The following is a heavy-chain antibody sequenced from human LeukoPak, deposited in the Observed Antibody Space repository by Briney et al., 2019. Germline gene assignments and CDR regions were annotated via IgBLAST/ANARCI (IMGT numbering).Heavy chain of an antibody. CDR1: GFTFSSYE. V-gene: IGHV3-23*01. Sequence: GGSLRLSCPASGFTFSSYEMSWVRQAPGKGLQWVSGISSSDGGSYYTGSVEDRFAIPRDNSKNTVYLQMNNLRAEDTAVYYCAKCMSESGVCLNFDHWGQGTLVAVSS. CDR3: AKCMSESGVCLNFDH. J-gene: IGHJ4*02. D-gene: IGHD2-8*02. CDR2: ISSSDGGS.